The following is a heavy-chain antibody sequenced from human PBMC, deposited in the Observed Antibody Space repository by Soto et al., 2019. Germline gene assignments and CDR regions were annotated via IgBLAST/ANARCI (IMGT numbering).Heavy chain of an antibody. CDR2: IKQDGSEK. V-gene: IGHV3-7*05. CDR3: ARVNRERDYYDSSGYYVIYFDY. CDR1: GFTFSSYW. J-gene: IGHJ4*02. D-gene: IGHD3-22*01. Sequence: EVQLVESGGGLVQPGGSLRLSCAASGFTFSSYWMSWVRQAPGKGLEWVANIKQDGSEKYYVDSVKGRFTISRDNAKNSLYLQMNSLRAEDTAVYYCARVNRERDYYDSSGYYVIYFDYWGQGTLVTVSS.